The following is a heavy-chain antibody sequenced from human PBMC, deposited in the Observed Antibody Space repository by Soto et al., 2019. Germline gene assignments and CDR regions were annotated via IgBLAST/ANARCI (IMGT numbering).Heavy chain of an antibody. CDR3: ASIAAAAPKEPAFDI. D-gene: IGHD6-13*01. J-gene: IGHJ3*02. CDR1: GFTFSSYD. V-gene: IGHV3-13*01. Sequence: GGSLRLSCAACGFTFSSYDMHWVRQATGKGLEWVSAIGTAGDTYYPGSVKGRFTISRENAKNSLYLQMNSLRAEDTAVYYCASIAAAAPKEPAFDIWGQGTMVTVS. CDR2: IGTAGDT.